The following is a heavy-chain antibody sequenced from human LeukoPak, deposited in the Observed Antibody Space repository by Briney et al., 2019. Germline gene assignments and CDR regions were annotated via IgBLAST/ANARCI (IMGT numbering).Heavy chain of an antibody. CDR2: ISSSSSTI. CDR1: GFTFSSYS. CDR3: ARDEFMVVVEIYYYGMDV. D-gene: IGHD2-15*01. J-gene: IGHJ6*02. V-gene: IGHV3-48*04. Sequence: GGSLRLSCAASGFTFSSYSMNWVRQAPGKGLEWVSYISSSSSTIYYADSVKGRFTISRDNAKNSLYLQMNSLRAEDTAVYYCARDEFMVVVEIYYYGMDVWGQGTTVTVSS.